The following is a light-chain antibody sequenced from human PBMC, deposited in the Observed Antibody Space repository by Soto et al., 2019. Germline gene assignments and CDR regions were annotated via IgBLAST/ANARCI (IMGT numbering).Light chain of an antibody. CDR1: QSVSRSY. CDR3: QQYGSSPPWT. Sequence: EIVLTQSPGTLSLSPGERATLSCRASQSVSRSYLAWYQQKPGQAPRLLIYGASSRATGIPDRFSGSGSGTDFTLTINRLEPEDCAVYYCQQYGSSPPWTFGQGTKVEIK. J-gene: IGKJ1*01. V-gene: IGKV3-20*01. CDR2: GAS.